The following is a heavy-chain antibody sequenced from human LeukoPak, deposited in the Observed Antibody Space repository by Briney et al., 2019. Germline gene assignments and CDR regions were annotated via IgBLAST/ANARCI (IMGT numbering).Heavy chain of an antibody. CDR3: ARGLGVTAATKSVEKGDY. Sequence: KSSETLSLTCTVSGGSISSYYWSWIRQPPGKGLECIGYIYNSGSTNYNPSLKSRVSISVDTSKNQFSLKLSSVTAADTAVYYCARGLGVTAATKSVEKGDYWGQGTLVTVSS. V-gene: IGHV4-59*12. D-gene: IGHD1-26*01. J-gene: IGHJ4*02. CDR1: GGSISSYY. CDR2: IYNSGST.